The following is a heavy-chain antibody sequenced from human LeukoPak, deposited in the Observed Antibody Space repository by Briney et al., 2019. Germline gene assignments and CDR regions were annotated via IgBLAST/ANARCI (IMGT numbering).Heavy chain of an antibody. CDR3: ARRRYCSSTSCYFLGGFDP. V-gene: IGHV1-8*03. Sequence: ASVKVSCKASGYTFTSYDINWVRQATGQGLEWMGWMNPNSGNRGYAQKFQGRVTITRNTSTSTAYMELRSLRSEDTAVYYCARRRYCSSTSCYFLGGFDPWGQGTLVTVSS. J-gene: IGHJ5*02. D-gene: IGHD2-2*01. CDR2: MNPNSGNR. CDR1: GYTFTSYD.